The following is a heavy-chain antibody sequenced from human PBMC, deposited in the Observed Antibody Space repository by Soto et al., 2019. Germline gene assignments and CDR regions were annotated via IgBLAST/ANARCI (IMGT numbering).Heavy chain of an antibody. Sequence: QVQLVESGGGVVQPGRSLRLSCAASGFTFSNHIMHWVRQAPGKGLEWVAVILDDGNNKYYADSVKGRFTISRDNSKNTLYLQMNSLRTEDTAVYYCARDDEGGSYCDRRHWGQGTLVTVSS. V-gene: IGHV3-30-3*01. CDR3: ARDDEGGSYCDRRH. CDR2: ILDDGNNK. CDR1: GFTFSNHI. D-gene: IGHD3-10*01. J-gene: IGHJ4*02.